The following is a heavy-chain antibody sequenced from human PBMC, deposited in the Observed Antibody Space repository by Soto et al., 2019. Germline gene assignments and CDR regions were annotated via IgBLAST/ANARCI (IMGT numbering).Heavy chain of an antibody. CDR3: ARGGATGTSNAFDT. CDR2: ISSNGGST. CDR1: GFTFSTYG. V-gene: IGHV3-64*01. Sequence: GGSLRLSCSASGFTFSTYGLHWVRQAPGKGLEYVSSISSNGGSTFYGNFVRGRFTISRDNSKNTLYLQMGSLRGEDTAVYYCARGGATGTSNAFDTWGQGTMVTVSS. D-gene: IGHD1-1*01. J-gene: IGHJ3*02.